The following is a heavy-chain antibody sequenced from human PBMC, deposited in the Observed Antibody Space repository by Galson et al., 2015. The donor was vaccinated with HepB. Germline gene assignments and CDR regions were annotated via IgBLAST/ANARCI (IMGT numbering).Heavy chain of an antibody. J-gene: IGHJ4*02. CDR2: ISNSGSTK. Sequence: SLRLSCAASGFSFSDYAMTWVRQAPGKGLEWVSGISNSGSTKYYEDSVKGRFTVSRDNSKNTLYLQMSRLRAEDQAVYYCAKALGSGRITMIVSLDYWGQGIPVTVSS. V-gene: IGHV3-23*01. CDR1: GFSFSDYA. D-gene: IGHD3-22*01. CDR3: AKALGSGRITMIVSLDY.